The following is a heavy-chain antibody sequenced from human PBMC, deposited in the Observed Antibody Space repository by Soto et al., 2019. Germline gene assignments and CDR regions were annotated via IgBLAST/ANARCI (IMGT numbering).Heavy chain of an antibody. CDR2: IYYSGST. D-gene: IGHD2-21*01. V-gene: IGHV4-31*03. Sequence: QVQLQESGPGLVKPSQTLSLTCTVSGGSISSGGYYWSWIRQHPGKGLEWIGYIYYSGSTYYNPSLKSRVTISVDTSKNQFSLKLSSVTAADTAVYYCARDRFHAGGGDPHFDYWGQGTLVTVSS. CDR1: GGSISSGGYY. J-gene: IGHJ4*02. CDR3: ARDRFHAGGGDPHFDY.